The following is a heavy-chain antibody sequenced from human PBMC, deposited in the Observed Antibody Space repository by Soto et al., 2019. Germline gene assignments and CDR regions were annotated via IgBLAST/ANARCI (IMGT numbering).Heavy chain of an antibody. Sequence: GGSLRLSCAASGFTFTSYGMHWVRQAPGKGLEWMALILHDGSAEYYADSVKGRFTISRDNSKNTLYLQMNSLRAEDTAVYYCARSRDGYSFYFYYGMDGWGPGTTVTVS. D-gene: IGHD4-4*01. CDR1: GFTFTSYG. J-gene: IGHJ6*02. CDR2: ILHDGSAE. CDR3: ARSRDGYSFYFYYGMDG. V-gene: IGHV3-30*03.